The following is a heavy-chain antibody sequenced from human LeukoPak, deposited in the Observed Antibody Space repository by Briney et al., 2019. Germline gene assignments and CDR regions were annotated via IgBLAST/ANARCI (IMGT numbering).Heavy chain of an antibody. CDR2: IYYTGSI. CDR1: GGSISYSSYY. V-gene: IGHV4-39*02. J-gene: IGHJ4*02. D-gene: IGHD2-15*01. Sequence: PSETLSLTCTVSGGSISYSSYYWGWIRQPPGKGLGWIGSIYYTGSIYYNPSLKSRVTISVDTSKNQFSLKLRSVTAADTAVYYCARDCSGGSCFSGPFEYWGQGTLVTVSS. CDR3: ARDCSGGSCFSGPFEY.